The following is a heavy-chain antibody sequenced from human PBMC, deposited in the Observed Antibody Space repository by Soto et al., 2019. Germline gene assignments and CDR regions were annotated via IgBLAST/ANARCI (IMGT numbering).Heavy chain of an antibody. J-gene: IGHJ5*02. D-gene: IGHD2-2*01. V-gene: IGHV1-69*06. Sequence: QVQLVQSGAEVKKPGSSVKVSCKASGGTFSSYAITWVRQAPGQGLEWMGGSIPIFGTANYAQKFQGRVTITADKSTSTAYMELSSLRSEDTAVYYCARDQPLGYCSSTRCSTRFDPWGQGTLVTVSS. CDR2: SIPIFGTA. CDR1: GGTFSSYA. CDR3: ARDQPLGYCSSTRCSTRFDP.